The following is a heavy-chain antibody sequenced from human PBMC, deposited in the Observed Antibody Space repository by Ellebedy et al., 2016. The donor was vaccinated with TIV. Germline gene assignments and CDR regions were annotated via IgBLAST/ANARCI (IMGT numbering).Heavy chain of an antibody. Sequence: SETLSLTCAVSGGSISSSNWWSWIRPPAGKGLEWIGNIYDSGSTKHNPSLTSRVTISVDTSKNQFSLQLNSVTPEDTAVYYCARGVAGSGLTHWGQGTLVTVS. V-gene: IGHV4-28*01. J-gene: IGHJ4*02. CDR3: ARGVAGSGLTH. D-gene: IGHD3-10*01. CDR2: IYDSGST. CDR1: GGSISSSNW.